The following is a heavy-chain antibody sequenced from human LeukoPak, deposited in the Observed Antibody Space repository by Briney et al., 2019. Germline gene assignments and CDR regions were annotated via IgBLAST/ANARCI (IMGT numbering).Heavy chain of an antibody. Sequence: PWDPLSLPCRVSGGSISSYFWNWMPQPPGQGLEWIGYMSDTGSTKYNPSLKSRVTISADTSKNQFSLNLKSVTAADTAVYYCAKASVATAVPFDSWGQGTLVAVSP. J-gene: IGHJ4*02. CDR3: AKASVATAVPFDS. D-gene: IGHD5-12*01. CDR2: MSDTGST. CDR1: GGSISSYF. V-gene: IGHV4-59*07.